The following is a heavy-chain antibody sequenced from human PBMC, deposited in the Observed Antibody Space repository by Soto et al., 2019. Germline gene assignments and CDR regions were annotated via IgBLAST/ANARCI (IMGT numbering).Heavy chain of an antibody. D-gene: IGHD3-22*01. CDR1: GFSLSAYGGR. CDR3: AHTKDSSGFLTS. J-gene: IGHJ5*02. CDR2: IHWNDDK. V-gene: IGHV2-5*01. Sequence: QITLKESGPTLVKPTQTLTLTCSFSGFSLSAYGGRVICFRQPPGETLEWLALIHWNDDKRYSPYLKSRRTSTKDTSKNQVVLTLTNLDPLDTGTYFCAHTKDSSGFLTSWGQGILVTVSS.